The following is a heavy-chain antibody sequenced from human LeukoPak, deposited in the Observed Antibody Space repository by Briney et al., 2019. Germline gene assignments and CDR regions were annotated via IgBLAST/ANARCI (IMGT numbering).Heavy chain of an antibody. CDR1: GFTFSSYE. Sequence: SGGSLRLSCAASGFTFSSYEMNWVRQAPGKGLEWVSYISSSGSTIYYADSVKGRFTISRDNAKNSLYLQMNSLRAEDTAVYYCARDPGTTQTLHDAFDIWGQGTMVTVSS. CDR3: ARDPGTTQTLHDAFDI. CDR2: ISSSGSTI. V-gene: IGHV3-48*03. D-gene: IGHD1-7*01. J-gene: IGHJ3*02.